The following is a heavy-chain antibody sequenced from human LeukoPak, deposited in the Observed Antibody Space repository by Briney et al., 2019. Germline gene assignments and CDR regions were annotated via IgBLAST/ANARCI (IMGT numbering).Heavy chain of an antibody. CDR1: GFTFSSYA. J-gene: IGHJ4*02. D-gene: IGHD3-3*01. CDR3: AKEVKDTGYYHLDN. CDR2: ISGSGGST. Sequence: GGSLRLSCAASGFTFSSYAMSWVRQAPGKGLEWVSAISGSGGSTYYADSVKGRFTISRDNSKNTLYLQINRLRDEDTALFYCAKEVKDTGYYHLDNWGQGTLVTVSS. V-gene: IGHV3-23*01.